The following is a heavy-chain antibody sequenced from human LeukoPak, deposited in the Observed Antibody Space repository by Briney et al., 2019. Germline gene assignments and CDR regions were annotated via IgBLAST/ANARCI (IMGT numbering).Heavy chain of an antibody. CDR3: ATSTKYSISWGAFDI. CDR2: INPNSGGT. J-gene: IGHJ3*02. CDR1: GYTFTGYY. Sequence: GASVKVSCKASGYTFTGYYMHWVRQAPGRGLEWMGWINPNSGGTNYAQKFQGRVTMTRDTSISTAYMELSSLTSDDTAVYYCATSTKYSISWGAFDIWGQGTMVTVSS. V-gene: IGHV1-2*02. D-gene: IGHD6-13*01.